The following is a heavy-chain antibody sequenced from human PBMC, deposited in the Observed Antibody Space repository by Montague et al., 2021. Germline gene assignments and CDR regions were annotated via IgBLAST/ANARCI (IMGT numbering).Heavy chain of an antibody. Sequence: SETLSLTCTVSGGSISSNSYWWAWIRQPPGKGLEYVGSTFNTGSSYYSPSLKSRVTISVDTSKNQFSLRLSAVTAADTAVYYCARSLYCFGGSYYSGFDPWGQGTLVTVSS. J-gene: IGHJ5*02. V-gene: IGHV4-39*01. CDR1: GGSISSNSYW. CDR2: TFNTGSS. D-gene: IGHD2-15*01. CDR3: ARSLYCFGGSYYSGFDP.